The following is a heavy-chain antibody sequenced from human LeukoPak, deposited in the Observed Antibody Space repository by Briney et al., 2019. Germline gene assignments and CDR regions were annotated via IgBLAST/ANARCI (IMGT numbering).Heavy chain of an antibody. D-gene: IGHD3-10*01. CDR3: ATDSYVSGSYYRLFY. CDR2: ISSSGSTI. Sequence: PGGSLRLSCAASGFSFSNYEMNWVRQAPGRGLEWLSYISSSGSTIYYADSVKGRFTISRDNAKNSLYLQMNSLRAEDTAIYYCATDSYVSGSYYRLFYWGQGTLVTVSS. J-gene: IGHJ4*02. CDR1: GFSFSNYE. V-gene: IGHV3-48*03.